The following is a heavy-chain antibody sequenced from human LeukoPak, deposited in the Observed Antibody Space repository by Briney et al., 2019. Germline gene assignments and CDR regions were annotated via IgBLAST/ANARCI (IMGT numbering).Heavy chain of an antibody. V-gene: IGHV3-23*01. D-gene: IGHD3-10*01. Sequence: GGSLRLSCAASGFTFSSYAMSWVRQAPGKGLEWVSAISGSGGSTYYADSVKGRFTISRDNSKNTLYLQMNSLRAEDTAVYYCAKVLVVWFGELLPCFDYGGQGTLVTVSS. CDR1: GFTFSSYA. CDR2: ISGSGGST. J-gene: IGHJ4*02. CDR3: AKVLVVWFGELLPCFDY.